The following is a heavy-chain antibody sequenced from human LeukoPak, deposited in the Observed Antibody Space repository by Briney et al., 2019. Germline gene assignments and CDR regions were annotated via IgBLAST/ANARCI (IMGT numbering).Heavy chain of an antibody. V-gene: IGHV3-23*01. CDR3: AKGNYGPYYYYGMDV. CDR1: GFTFSSYA. J-gene: IGHJ6*02. Sequence: PGGSLRLSCAASGFTFSSYAMTWVRQAPGKGLEWVSAISGSGSSTYYADSVKGRFTISRDNSKNTLYLQMNSLRAEDTAVCYCAKGNYGPYYYYGMDVWGQGTTVTVSS. CDR2: ISGSGSST. D-gene: IGHD3-10*01.